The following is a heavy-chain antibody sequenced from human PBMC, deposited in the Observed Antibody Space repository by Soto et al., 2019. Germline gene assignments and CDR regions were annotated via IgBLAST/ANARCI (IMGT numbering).Heavy chain of an antibody. D-gene: IGHD2-15*01. Sequence: SGPTLVNPTQTLTLTCTFSGFSLSTTGVGVGWIRQPPGKALEWLALIYWDDDKRYSPSLKSRLTITKDTSKNQVVLTMTNMDPVDTATYYCARDTWAGGGSLPFDYWGQGTLVTVSS. CDR1: GFSLSTTGVG. CDR2: IYWDDDK. CDR3: ARDTWAGGGSLPFDY. J-gene: IGHJ4*02. V-gene: IGHV2-5*02.